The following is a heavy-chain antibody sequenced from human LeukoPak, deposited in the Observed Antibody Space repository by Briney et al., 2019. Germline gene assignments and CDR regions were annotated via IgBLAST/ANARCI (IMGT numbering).Heavy chain of an antibody. V-gene: IGHV3-21*01. Sequence: PGGYLRLSCAASGFTFSSYSMNWVRQAPGKGLEGVSSINSSSSYIYYAHSVKGRFTISRDNATNSLDLQMNSLRAEDTAVYYCARGSYSSGCSHWGQGTLVTVSS. CDR3: ARGSYSSGCSH. CDR2: INSSSSYI. CDR1: GFTFSSYS. J-gene: IGHJ4*02. D-gene: IGHD6-19*01.